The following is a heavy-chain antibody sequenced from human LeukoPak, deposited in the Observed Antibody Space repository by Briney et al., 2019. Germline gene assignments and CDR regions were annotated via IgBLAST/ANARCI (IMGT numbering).Heavy chain of an antibody. CDR1: GFTFSRPG. J-gene: IGHJ4*02. CDR2: ISGSGAST. Sequence: GGSLRLSCAASGFTFSRPGMSWVRQAPGKGLEWVSAISGSGASTYYADSVKGRFTISRDNSKNTLYLQMNSLRVEDTAVYYCAKEHYYYDMYDWGQGTLVIVSS. V-gene: IGHV3-23*01. D-gene: IGHD3-22*01. CDR3: AKEHYYYDMYD.